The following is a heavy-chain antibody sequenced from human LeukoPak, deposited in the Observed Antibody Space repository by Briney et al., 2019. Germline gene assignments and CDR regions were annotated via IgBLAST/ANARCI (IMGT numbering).Heavy chain of an antibody. CDR1: GFTFSNYA. D-gene: IGHD3-10*01. V-gene: IGHV3-21*01. CDR3: ARDATMVPLYYYYYMDV. Sequence: GGSLRLSCAASGFTFSNYAMSWVRQAPGKGLEWVSAISSSSSYIYYADSVKGRFTISRDNAKNSLYLQMNSLRAEDTAVYYCARDATMVPLYYYYYMDVWGKGTTVTVSS. J-gene: IGHJ6*03. CDR2: ISSSSSYI.